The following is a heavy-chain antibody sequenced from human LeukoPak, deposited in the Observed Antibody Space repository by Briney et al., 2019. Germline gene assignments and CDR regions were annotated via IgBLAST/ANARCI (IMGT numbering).Heavy chain of an antibody. D-gene: IGHD3-22*01. CDR2: IYYSGST. CDR1: GGSISSYY. J-gene: IGHJ4*02. Sequence: SETLSLTCTVSGGSISSYYWSWIRQPPGKGLEWIGYIYYSGSTNYNPSLESRVTISVDTSKNQFSLKLSSVTAADTAVYYCARRARDYYDSSRAYYFDYWGQGTLVTVSS. CDR3: ARRARDYYDSSRAYYFDY. V-gene: IGHV4-59*12.